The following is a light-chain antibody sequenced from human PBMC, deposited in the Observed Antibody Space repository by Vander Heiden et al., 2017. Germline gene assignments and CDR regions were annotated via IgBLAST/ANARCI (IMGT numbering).Light chain of an antibody. Sequence: STLSASVGDRVTITCRASQSISSWLAWYQQKPGKAPKRLLYKASSIESGVLSRSSSSGSGTEVTLTISSLQPDDFATDYCHQYNSYSGRTFGQGTKVEIK. J-gene: IGKJ1*01. CDR3: HQYNSYSGRT. CDR2: KAS. V-gene: IGKV1-5*03. CDR1: QSISSW.